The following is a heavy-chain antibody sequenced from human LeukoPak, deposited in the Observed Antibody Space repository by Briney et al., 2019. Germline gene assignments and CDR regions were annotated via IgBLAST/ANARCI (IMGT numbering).Heavy chain of an antibody. CDR3: ARESYYDFC. Sequence: GGSLRLSYAVSGFTFSSYWMTWVRQAPGKGLEWVANIKQDGSEKNYVDSVKGRFIISRDNAKNSLYLQMNSLRAEDTAVYYCARESYYDFCWGQGTLVTVSS. V-gene: IGHV3-7*01. D-gene: IGHD3-3*01. J-gene: IGHJ4*02. CDR2: IKQDGSEK. CDR1: GFTFSSYW.